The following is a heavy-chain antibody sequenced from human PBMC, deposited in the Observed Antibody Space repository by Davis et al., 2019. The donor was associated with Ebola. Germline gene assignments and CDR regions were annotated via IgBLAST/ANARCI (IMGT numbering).Heavy chain of an antibody. D-gene: IGHD1-26*01. J-gene: IGHJ3*02. Sequence: ASVKVSCKASGYTFKNSAISWVRQAPGQGLEWMGWISVYNGNTNYAQILQGRVTMTTDTSTGTAYMELRSLRSDDTAVYFCARTSIVGTTTTASDIWGQGTRVTVSS. CDR3: ARTSIVGTTTTASDI. CDR1: GYTFKNSA. V-gene: IGHV1-18*01. CDR2: ISVYNGNT.